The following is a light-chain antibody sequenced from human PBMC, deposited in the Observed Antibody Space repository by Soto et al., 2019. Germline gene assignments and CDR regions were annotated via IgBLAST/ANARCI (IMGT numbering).Light chain of an antibody. CDR2: LNSDGSH. J-gene: IGLJ3*02. CDR3: QTWGTGIRWV. V-gene: IGLV4-69*01. CDR1: SGHSSYA. Sequence: QSVLTQSPSASASLGDSVKLTCTLSSGHSSYAIAWHQQQPEKGPRYLMKLNSDGSHSKGDGIPARFSGYSSGAERYLTISSLQSEDAADYYGQTWGTGIRWVFGGGTKVTVL.